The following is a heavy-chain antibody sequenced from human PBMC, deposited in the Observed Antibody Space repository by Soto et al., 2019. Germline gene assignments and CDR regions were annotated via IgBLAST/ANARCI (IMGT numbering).Heavy chain of an antibody. CDR3: ARGTSIREYCYYMDV. J-gene: IGHJ6*03. D-gene: IGHD3-16*01. Sequence: SETLSLTCTVSGGSISSYYWCWIRQPPGKGLEWIGYIYYSGSTNYNPSLKSRVTISVDTSKNQFSLKLSSVTAADTTVYYCARGTSIREYCYYMDVCSKGTSVIVSS. CDR1: GGSISSYY. V-gene: IGHV4-59*01. CDR2: IYYSGST.